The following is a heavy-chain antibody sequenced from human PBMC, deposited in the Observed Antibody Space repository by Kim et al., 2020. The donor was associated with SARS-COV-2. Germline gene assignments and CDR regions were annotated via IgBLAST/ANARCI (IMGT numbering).Heavy chain of an antibody. Sequence: GGSLRLSCAASGFTFDDYAMHWVRQAPGKGLEWVSGISWNSGTIGYADSVKGRFTFSRDNAKNSLYLQMNSLRTENTALYYCAKPKITMFQGVLYGMDV. CDR3: AKPKITMFQGVLYGMDV. CDR1: GFTFDDYA. V-gene: IGHV3-9*01. CDR2: ISWNSGTI. J-gene: IGHJ6*01. D-gene: IGHD3-10*01.